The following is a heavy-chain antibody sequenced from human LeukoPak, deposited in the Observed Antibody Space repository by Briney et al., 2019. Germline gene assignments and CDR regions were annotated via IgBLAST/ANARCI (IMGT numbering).Heavy chain of an antibody. CDR1: GGSISSGGYS. V-gene: IGHV4-30-2*01. CDR2: IYHSGST. Sequence: SQTLSLTCAVSGGSISSGGYSWSWIRQPPGKGLEWIGYIYHSGSTYYNPSLKSRVTISVDRSKNQFSLKLSSVTAADTAVYYCARGSYGYTHIYYYYYGMDVWGQGTTVTVSS. J-gene: IGHJ6*02. CDR3: ARGSYGYTHIYYYYYGMDV. D-gene: IGHD5-18*01.